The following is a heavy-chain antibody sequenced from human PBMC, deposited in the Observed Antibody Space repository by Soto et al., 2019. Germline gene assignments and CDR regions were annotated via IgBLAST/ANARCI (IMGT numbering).Heavy chain of an antibody. CDR3: ARQWVLFIFDY. V-gene: IGHV4-39*01. CDR1: GGSISSSSYY. J-gene: IGHJ4*02. D-gene: IGHD3-10*01. CDR2: IYYSGST. Sequence: SETLSLTCTVSGGSISSSSYYWGWIRQPPGKGLEWIGSIYYSGSTYYNPSLKSRVTISVDTSKNQFSLKLSSVTAADTAVYYCARQWVLFIFDYWGQGTLVTVSS.